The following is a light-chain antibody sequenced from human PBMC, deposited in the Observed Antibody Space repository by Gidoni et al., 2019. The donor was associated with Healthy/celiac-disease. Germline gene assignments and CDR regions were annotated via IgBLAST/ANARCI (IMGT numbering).Light chain of an antibody. CDR1: QSIISY. CDR3: QQSYSTPRT. J-gene: IGKJ1*01. Sequence: DIQMTQSPSSLSASVGDIVTITCRASQSIISYLNWYQQKPGKAPKLLIYSASSLQSGVPSRFSGSGSGTDFTLTISSLQPEDFATYYCQQSYSTPRTFGQXTKVEIK. V-gene: IGKV1-39*01. CDR2: SAS.